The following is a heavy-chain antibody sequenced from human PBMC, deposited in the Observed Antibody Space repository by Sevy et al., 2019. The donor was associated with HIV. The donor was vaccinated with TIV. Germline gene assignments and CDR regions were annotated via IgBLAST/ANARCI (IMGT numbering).Heavy chain of an antibody. CDR2: LSGSGGST. V-gene: IGHV3-23*01. J-gene: IGHJ4*02. CDR3: AKDQGDYVWGTFRDY. CDR1: GFTFSSYE. D-gene: IGHD3-16*02. Sequence: GGSLRLSCAASGFTFSSYEMNWVRQAPGKGLEWVSGLSGSGGSTYYADSVKGRFTISRDNSKNTLYLQMNSLRAEDTAVYYCAKDQGDYVWGTFRDYWGQGTLVTVSS.